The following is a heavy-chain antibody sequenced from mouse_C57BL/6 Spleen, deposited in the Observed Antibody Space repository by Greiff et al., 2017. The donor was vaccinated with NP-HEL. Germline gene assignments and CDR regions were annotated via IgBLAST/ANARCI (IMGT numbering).Heavy chain of an antibody. Sequence: VQLQQSGAELARPGASVKLSCKASGYTFTSYGISWVKQRPGQGLEWIGEIYPRSGNTYYNEKFKGKATLTADKSSSTAYMELRSLTSEDSAVYFCARYGDYDPYYAMDYWGQGTSVTVSS. V-gene: IGHV1-81*01. CDR2: IYPRSGNT. D-gene: IGHD2-4*01. J-gene: IGHJ4*01. CDR3: ARYGDYDPYYAMDY. CDR1: GYTFTSYG.